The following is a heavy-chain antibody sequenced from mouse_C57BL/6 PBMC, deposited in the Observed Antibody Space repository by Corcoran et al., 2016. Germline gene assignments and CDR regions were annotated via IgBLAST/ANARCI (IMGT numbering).Heavy chain of an antibody. CDR2: ISYDGSN. J-gene: IGHJ4*01. V-gene: IGHV3-6*01. CDR3: ARGLSYGGEDY. Sequence: DVQLQESGPGLVKPSQSLSLTCSVTGYSITSGYYWNWIRQFPGNKLEWMGYISYDGSNNYNPSLKNRISITRDTSKNQFFLKLNSVTTEDTATYYCARGLSYGGEDYWGQGTSVTVSS. D-gene: IGHD1-2*01. CDR1: GYSITSGYY.